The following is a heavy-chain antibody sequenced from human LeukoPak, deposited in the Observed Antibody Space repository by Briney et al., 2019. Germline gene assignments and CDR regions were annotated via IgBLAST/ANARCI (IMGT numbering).Heavy chain of an antibody. Sequence: SVKVSCKASGGTFSSYAISWVRQAPGQGLEWMGRIIPILGIANYAQKFQGRVTITADKSTSTAYMELSSLRSEDTAVYYCARVVNNNWFDPWGQGTLVTVSS. D-gene: IGHD2-2*01. CDR1: GGTFSSYA. CDR3: ARVVNNNWFDP. V-gene: IGHV1-69*04. CDR2: IIPILGIA. J-gene: IGHJ5*02.